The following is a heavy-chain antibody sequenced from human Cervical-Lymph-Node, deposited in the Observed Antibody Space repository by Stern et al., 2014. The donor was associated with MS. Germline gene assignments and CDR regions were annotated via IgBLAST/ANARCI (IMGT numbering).Heavy chain of an antibody. J-gene: IGHJ6*02. CDR3: VREEEGSSWPDVYHYYGMDV. V-gene: IGHV3-48*01. CDR2: ISRTSSSI. CDR1: GFTFYTYS. D-gene: IGHD6-13*01. Sequence: EVQLVESGGGLVQPGGSLRLSCAASGFTFYTYSMNWVRQAPGQGLEWISYISRTSSSIYYADSVEGRFTISRDNAKNSLYLQMNSLRADDTAVYYCVREEEGSSWPDVYHYYGMDVWGRGTTVTVSS.